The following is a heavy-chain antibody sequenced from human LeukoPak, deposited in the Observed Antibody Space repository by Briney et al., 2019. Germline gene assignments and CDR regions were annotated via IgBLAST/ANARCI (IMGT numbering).Heavy chain of an antibody. D-gene: IGHD6-19*01. CDR2: INPNSGGT. V-gene: IGHV1-2*02. CDR3: ARVVAVAGTQDY. J-gene: IGHJ4*02. CDR1: GYTFTGYY. Sequence: ASVKVSCKASGYTFTGYYMHWVRQAPGQGLEWMGWINPNSGGTNYAQKFQGRVTMTRDTSISTAYMELSRLRSDDTAMYYCARVVAVAGTQDYWGQGTLVTVSS.